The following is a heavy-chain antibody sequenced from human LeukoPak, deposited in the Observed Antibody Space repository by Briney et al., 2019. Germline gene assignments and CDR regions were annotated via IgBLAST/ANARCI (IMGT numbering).Heavy chain of an antibody. CDR2: MSWNSGSI. CDR1: GFTLDDYA. J-gene: IGHJ6*03. D-gene: IGHD3-3*01. CDR3: ASDGYDFGSGYTNSYYYMDV. Sequence: TGGSLRLSCAASGFTLDDYAMHWVRQAPGKGLEWVSGMSWNSGSIGSADSVKGRFTISRDNSKNTLYLQMNSLRAEDTAVYYCASDGYDFGSGYTNSYYYMDVWGKGTTVTVSS. V-gene: IGHV3-9*01.